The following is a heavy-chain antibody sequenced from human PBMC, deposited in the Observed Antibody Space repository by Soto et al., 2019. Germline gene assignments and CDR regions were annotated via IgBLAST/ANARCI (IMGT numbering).Heavy chain of an antibody. J-gene: IGHJ5*02. Sequence: GASVKVSCKASGYTFTSYYMHWVRQAPGQGLEWMGIINPSGGSTSYAQKFQGRVTMTRDTSTSTVYMELSSLRSEDTAVYYCARALGDIVVVPAAIVWDRTDWFDPWGQGTLVTVSS. CDR3: ARALGDIVVVPAAIVWDRTDWFDP. CDR2: INPSGGST. D-gene: IGHD2-2*01. V-gene: IGHV1-46*03. CDR1: GYTFTSYY.